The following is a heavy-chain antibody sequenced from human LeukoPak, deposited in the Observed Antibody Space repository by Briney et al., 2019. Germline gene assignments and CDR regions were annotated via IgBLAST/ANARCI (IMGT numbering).Heavy chain of an antibody. CDR1: GYTFTSYG. Sequence: GASVKVSCKASGYTFTSYGISWVRQAPGQGLEWMGWISAYNGNTNYAQKLQGRVTMTTDTSTSTAYMELRSLRSDDTAVYYCARDGLGVYYDILTGYYNVPLYNWFDPWGQGTLVTVSS. V-gene: IGHV1-18*01. CDR3: ARDGLGVYYDILTGYYNVPLYNWFDP. CDR2: ISAYNGNT. D-gene: IGHD3-9*01. J-gene: IGHJ5*02.